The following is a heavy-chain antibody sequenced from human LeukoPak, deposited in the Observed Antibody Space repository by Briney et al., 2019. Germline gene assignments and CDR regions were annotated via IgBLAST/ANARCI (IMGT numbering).Heavy chain of an antibody. CDR1: GGSISPYY. Sequence: SETLSLTCTASGGSISPYYWSWIRQPPGKGLEWIGYIYYSGSTNYNPSLKSRVTISVDTSKNQFPLKLSSVTAADTAMYYCARHGGGGESYPRVFDYWGRGNLVTVSS. CDR3: ARHGGGGESYPRVFDY. J-gene: IGHJ4*02. V-gene: IGHV4-59*08. D-gene: IGHD1-26*01. CDR2: IYYSGST.